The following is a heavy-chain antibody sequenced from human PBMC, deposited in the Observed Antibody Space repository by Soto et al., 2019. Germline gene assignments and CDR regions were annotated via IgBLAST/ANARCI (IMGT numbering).Heavy chain of an antibody. CDR2: IIPIFGTA. D-gene: IGHD3-16*02. J-gene: IGHJ4*02. Sequence: SVKVSCKASGGTFSSYAISWVRQAPGQGLEWMGGIIPIFGTANYAQKFQGRVTITADESTSTAYMELSGLRSEDTAVYYCARSLGPIYVWGSYRYLNFDYWGQGTLVTVSS. CDR1: GGTFSSYA. CDR3: ARSLGPIYVWGSYRYLNFDY. V-gene: IGHV1-69*13.